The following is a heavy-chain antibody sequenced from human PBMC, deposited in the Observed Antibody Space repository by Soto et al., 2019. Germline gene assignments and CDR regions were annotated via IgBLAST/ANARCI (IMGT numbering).Heavy chain of an antibody. D-gene: IGHD3-22*01. CDR3: TTPGTYYYDSSGYGDDAFDI. J-gene: IGHJ3*02. V-gene: IGHV3-15*07. CDR2: IKSKTDGGTT. Sequence: EVQLVESGGGLVKPGGSLRLSCAASGFTFSNAWINWVRQAPGKGLEWVGRIKSKTDGGTTDYAAPVEGRFTISRDDSKNTLYLQMNSLKTEDTAVYYCTTPGTYYYDSSGYGDDAFDIWGQGTMVTVSS. CDR1: GFTFSNAW.